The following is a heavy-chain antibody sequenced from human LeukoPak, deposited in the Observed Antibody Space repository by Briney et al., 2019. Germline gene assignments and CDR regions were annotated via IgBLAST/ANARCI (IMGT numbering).Heavy chain of an antibody. V-gene: IGHV3-64*01. Sequence: GGSLRLSCAASGFTFSSYAMHWVRQAPGKGLEYVSAISSNGGSTYYANSVKGRFTISRDNSKNTLYLQMGSLRAEDMAVYYCARGGIAAAGGDHWGQGTLVTVSS. CDR2: ISSNGGST. CDR3: ARGGIAAAGGDH. CDR1: GFTFSSYA. D-gene: IGHD6-13*01. J-gene: IGHJ4*02.